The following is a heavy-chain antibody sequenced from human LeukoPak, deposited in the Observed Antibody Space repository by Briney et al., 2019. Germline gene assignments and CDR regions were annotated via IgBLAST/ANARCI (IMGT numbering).Heavy chain of an antibody. V-gene: IGHV3-23*01. CDR1: GFTFSSYA. D-gene: IGHD3-22*01. CDR2: ISGSGGST. Sequence: GGSLRLSCAASGFTFSSYAMSWVRQAPGKGLEWVSAISGSGGSTYYADSVKGRFTISRDNSKNTLYLQMNSLRAEDTAVYYCAKARITMIVVGDAFDIWGQGTMVTVSS. CDR3: AKARITMIVVGDAFDI. J-gene: IGHJ3*02.